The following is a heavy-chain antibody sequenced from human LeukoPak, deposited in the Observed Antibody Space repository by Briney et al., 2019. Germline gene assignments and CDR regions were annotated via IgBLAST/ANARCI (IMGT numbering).Heavy chain of an antibody. D-gene: IGHD3-22*01. CDR2: IGGDSAST. CDR3: TSGSGYLLEPFDY. V-gene: IGHV3-43*02. J-gene: IGHJ4*02. CDR1: GFGFEDYV. Sequence: GGSLRLSCAASGFGFEDYVMHWVRQVPGKGLEWVALIGGDSASTYYADSVKGRFTISRDNSKNTLYLQMNSLRAEDTAVYYCTSGSGYLLEPFDYWGQGTLVTVSS.